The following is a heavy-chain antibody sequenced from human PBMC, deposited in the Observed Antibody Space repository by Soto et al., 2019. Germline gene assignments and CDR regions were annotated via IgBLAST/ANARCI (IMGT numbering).Heavy chain of an antibody. V-gene: IGHV1-3*01. CDR3: ARWGTMVRGVKNAFDI. CDR1: GYTFTSYA. Sequence: QVQLVQSGAEVKKPGASVKVSCKASGYTFTSYAMHWVRQAPGPRLEWMGWINAGNGNKKYSQKFQGRVTITRDTSASTAYMELSSLRSEDTAVYYCARWGTMVRGVKNAFDIWGQGTMVTVSS. J-gene: IGHJ3*02. D-gene: IGHD3-10*01. CDR2: INAGNGNK.